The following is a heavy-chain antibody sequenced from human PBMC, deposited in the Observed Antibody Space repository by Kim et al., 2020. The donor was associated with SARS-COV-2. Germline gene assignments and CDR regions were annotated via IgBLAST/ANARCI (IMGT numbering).Heavy chain of an antibody. J-gene: IGHJ4*02. Sequence: SETLSLTCTVSGGSISSSSYYWGWIRQPPGKGLEWIGSIYYSGSTYYNPSLKSRVTISVDTSKNQFSLKLSSVTAADTAVYYCARDRGIGRGGWGQGTLVPVSS. D-gene: IGHD6-13*01. CDR1: GGSISSSSYY. CDR2: IYYSGST. V-gene: IGHV4-39*07. CDR3: ARDRGIGRGG.